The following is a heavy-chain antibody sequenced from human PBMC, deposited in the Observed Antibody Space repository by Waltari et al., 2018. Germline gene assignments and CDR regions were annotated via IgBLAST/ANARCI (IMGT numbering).Heavy chain of an antibody. D-gene: IGHD2-2*01. Sequence: QVQLVESGGGVVQPGRSLRLSCAASGFTFSNHAMHWVRQAPGKGLEWVAVISDDGSNKYYADSVKGRFTISRDNSMNTLYLQVNSLRGEDTAVYYCARDLSSPDAYWGQGTLVTVSS. V-gene: IGHV3-30-3*01. CDR3: ARDLSSPDAY. CDR2: ISDDGSNK. J-gene: IGHJ4*02. CDR1: GFTFSNHA.